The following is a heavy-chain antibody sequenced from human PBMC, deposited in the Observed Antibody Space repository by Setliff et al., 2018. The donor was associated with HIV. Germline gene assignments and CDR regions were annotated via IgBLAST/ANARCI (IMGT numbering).Heavy chain of an antibody. CDR1: GYSISSGYY. CDR3: TRHLGGPDSGSSS. Sequence: SETLSLTCVVSGYSISSGYYWGWIRQPPGKGLEWIASIYHTERDYHNTSLRSRVSISVDTSKNQVSLRLSSVTPADTAVYYCTRHLGGPDSGSSSWGPGTLVTVSS. V-gene: IGHV4-38-2*01. J-gene: IGHJ5*02. D-gene: IGHD1-26*01. CDR2: IYHTERD.